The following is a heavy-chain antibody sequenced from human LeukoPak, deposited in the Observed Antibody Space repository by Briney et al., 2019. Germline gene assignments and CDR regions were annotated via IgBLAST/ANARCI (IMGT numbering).Heavy chain of an antibody. CDR3: ARDWTVARAFDI. J-gene: IGHJ3*02. CDR1: GGTFSSYA. V-gene: IGHV1-69*05. D-gene: IGHD5-12*01. CDR2: ITPIFGTA. Sequence: GSSVKVSCKASGGTFSSYAISWVRQAPGRGLEWMGRITPIFGTANYAQKFQGRVTITTDESTSTAYMELSSLRSEDTAVYYCARDWTVARAFDIWGQGTMVTVSS.